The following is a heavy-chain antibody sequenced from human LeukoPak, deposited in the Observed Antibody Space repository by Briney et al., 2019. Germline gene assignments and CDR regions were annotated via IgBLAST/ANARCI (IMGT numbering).Heavy chain of an antibody. Sequence: PSETLSLTCTVSGGSFSSYYWSWIRQHPGKGLEWIGYIYYSGSTYYSPSLKSRLTMSVDTSKNQFSLKLSSVTAADTAVYYCARDLGGGSFDFWGQGTLVTVSS. CDR3: ARDLGGGSFDF. D-gene: IGHD2-15*01. CDR1: GGSFSSYY. CDR2: IYYSGST. V-gene: IGHV4-59*12. J-gene: IGHJ4*02.